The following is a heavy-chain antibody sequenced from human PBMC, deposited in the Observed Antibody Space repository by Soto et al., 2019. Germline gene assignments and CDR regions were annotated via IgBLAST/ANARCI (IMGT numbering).Heavy chain of an antibody. D-gene: IGHD3-16*01. CDR3: ARGISVEENPIMGCRFEY. CDR2: IKPEGRET. CDR1: GFTFSNFW. J-gene: IGHJ4*02. Sequence: GGSLRLSCAASGFTFSNFWMTWVRQAPWKGLEWVANIKPEGRETFYVDTVNGRFTISRDDAKNSLYLQMNNLRAEDTAVYFCARGISVEENPIMGCRFEYWALGTLVPVSS. V-gene: IGHV3-7*03.